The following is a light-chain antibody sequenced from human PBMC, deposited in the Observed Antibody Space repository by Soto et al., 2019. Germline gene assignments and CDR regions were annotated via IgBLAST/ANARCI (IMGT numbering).Light chain of an antibody. J-gene: IGKJ1*01. CDR1: QSISSW. CDR3: QQYNGYPWT. V-gene: IGKV1-5*03. CDR2: MAS. Sequence: DIQLPQSPSTLSASVGDRVIITCRASQSISSWLAWYQQKTGKAPNLLIYMASSLESGVPSRFSGSGAGTDFILTISRLQPDDFATYYCQQYNGYPWTFGQGTKVEIK.